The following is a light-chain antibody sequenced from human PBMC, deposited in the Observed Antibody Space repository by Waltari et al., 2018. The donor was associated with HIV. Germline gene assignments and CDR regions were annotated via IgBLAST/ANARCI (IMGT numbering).Light chain of an antibody. CDR3: QTWGTGIHDVV. CDR1: SGHSHYA. Sequence: QLVLTQSPSASDSLEASVKLTCTLSSGHSHYAIACYQLQPQKGPRYLLKINSDGSHYKGDGIPDRFPVSSAVAERYLILSSLQSDDEADYYCQTWGTGIHDVVFGGGTKLTVL. J-gene: IGLJ2*01. V-gene: IGLV4-69*01. CDR2: INSDGSH.